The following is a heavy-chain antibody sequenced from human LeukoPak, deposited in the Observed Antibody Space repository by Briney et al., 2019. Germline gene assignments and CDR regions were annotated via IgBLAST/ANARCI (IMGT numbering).Heavy chain of an antibody. J-gene: IGHJ3*02. CDR3: ARDFIVGATSDAFDI. CDR2: INPSGGST. V-gene: IGHV1-46*01. CDR1: GYTFTSYY. Sequence: ASVKVSCKASGYTFTSYYMHWVRQAPGQGLEWMGIINPSGGSTSYAQKFQGRVTMTRDMSTSTVYMELSSLRSEDTAVYYCARDFIVGATSDAFDIWGQGTMVTVSS. D-gene: IGHD1-26*01.